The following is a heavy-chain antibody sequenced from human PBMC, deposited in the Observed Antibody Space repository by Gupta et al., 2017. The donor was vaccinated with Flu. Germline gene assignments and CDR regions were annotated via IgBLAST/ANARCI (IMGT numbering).Heavy chain of an antibody. Sequence: QVQLQESGPGLVKPSETLSLTCTVSGGSISSYYWSWIRQPPGKGLEWIGYIYYSGRTNYNPARKSRVTISVDKAKNKVSLKLSSVTAADTAVYYCARPGLGGATRAAFDIGGQGTMVTVSS. J-gene: IGHJ3*02. CDR3: ARPGLGGATRAAFDI. V-gene: IGHV4-59*08. CDR2: IYYSGRT. D-gene: IGHD1-26*01. CDR1: GGSISSYY.